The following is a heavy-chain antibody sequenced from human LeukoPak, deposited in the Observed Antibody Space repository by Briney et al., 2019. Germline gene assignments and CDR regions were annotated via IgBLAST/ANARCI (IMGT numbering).Heavy chain of an antibody. J-gene: IGHJ2*01. CDR3: AKGGYTTGGYWYLDL. V-gene: IGHV4-30-4*01. D-gene: IGHD4-17*01. CDR1: GGSISSGDYY. CDR2: IYYSGST. Sequence: SQTLSLTCTVSGGSISSGDYYWSWIRQPPGKGLEWIGYIYYSGSTYYNPSLKSRVTILVDTSKNQFSLNLNSMTAADTAVYYCAKGGYTTGGYWYLDLWGRGTLVTVSS.